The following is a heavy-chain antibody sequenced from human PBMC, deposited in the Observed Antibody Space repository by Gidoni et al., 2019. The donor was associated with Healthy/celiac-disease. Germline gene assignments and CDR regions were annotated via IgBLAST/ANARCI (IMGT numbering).Heavy chain of an antibody. V-gene: IGHV3-21*01. CDR2: ISSSSSYI. D-gene: IGHD5-12*01. Sequence: EVQLVESGGGLVKPGGSLRLSCAASGFTFSRYSMNWVRQAPGKGLEWVSSISSSSSYIYYADSVKGRFTISRDNAKNSLYLQMNSLRAEDTAVYYCARGYSGYRGPNNWFDPWGQGTLVTVSS. J-gene: IGHJ5*02. CDR3: ARGYSGYRGPNNWFDP. CDR1: GFTFSRYS.